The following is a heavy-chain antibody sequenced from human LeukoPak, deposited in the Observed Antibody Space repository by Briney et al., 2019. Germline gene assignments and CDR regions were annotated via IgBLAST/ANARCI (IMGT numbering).Heavy chain of an antibody. D-gene: IGHD6-13*01. CDR1: GGSTSNGDYY. CDR2: IHYRGST. CDR3: AGDRSRPNPFFDS. J-gene: IGHJ4*02. Sequence: SETLSLTCTVSGGSTSNGDYYWSWIRQPPGKGLEWIGYIHYRGSTFYNPSLKSRVTMSVDTSKNQFSLKLSSVTAADTAVYYCAGDRSRPNPFFDSWGQGTLVTVSS. V-gene: IGHV4-30-4*01.